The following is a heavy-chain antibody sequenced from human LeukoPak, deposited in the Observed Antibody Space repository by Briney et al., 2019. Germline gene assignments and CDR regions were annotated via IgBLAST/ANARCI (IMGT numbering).Heavy chain of an antibody. CDR2: IIPIFGTA. V-gene: IGHV1-69*01. J-gene: IGHJ3*02. D-gene: IGHD3-16*02. Sequence: VGIIPIFGTANYAQKFQGRVTITADESTSTAYMELSSLRSEDTAVYYCAREDLNRGAFDIWGQGTMVTVSS. CDR3: AREDLNRGAFDI.